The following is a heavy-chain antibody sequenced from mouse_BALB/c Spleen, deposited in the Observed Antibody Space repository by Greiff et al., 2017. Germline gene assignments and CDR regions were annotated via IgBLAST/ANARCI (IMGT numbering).Heavy chain of an antibody. CDR2: IDPETGGT. CDR1: GYTFTDYE. D-gene: IGHD1-1*01. Sequence: VQLQQSGAELVRRGASVTLSCKASGYTFTDYEMHWVKQTPVHGLEWIGAIDPETGGTAYNQKFKGKATLTADKSSSTAYMELRSLTSEDSAVYYCTRLLRDYWGQGTTLTVSS. CDR3: TRLLRDY. V-gene: IGHV1-15*01. J-gene: IGHJ2*01.